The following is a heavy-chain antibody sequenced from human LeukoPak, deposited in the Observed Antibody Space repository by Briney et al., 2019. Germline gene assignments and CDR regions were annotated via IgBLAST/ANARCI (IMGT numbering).Heavy chain of an antibody. CDR3: AREDSNMVRGVINSYYYYGMDV. Sequence: GGSLRLSCAASGFTFSSYSMNWVRQAPGKGLEWVSSISSSSSYIYYADSVKGRFTISRDNAKNSLYLQMNSLRAEGTAVYYCAREDSNMVRGVINSYYYYGMDVWGQGTTVTVSS. J-gene: IGHJ6*02. V-gene: IGHV3-21*01. D-gene: IGHD3-10*01. CDR1: GFTFSSYS. CDR2: ISSSSSYI.